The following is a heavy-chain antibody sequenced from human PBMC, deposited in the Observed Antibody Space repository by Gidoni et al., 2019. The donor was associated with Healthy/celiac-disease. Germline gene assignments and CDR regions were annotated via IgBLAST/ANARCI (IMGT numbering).Heavy chain of an antibody. V-gene: IGHV3-7*01. CDR3: ARDGQLGYCSSTSCYLAEGAFDI. Sequence: EVQLVESGGGLVQPGGSLRLSCAASGFPFSSYWMSWVRQAPGKGLEWVANIKQDGSEKYYVDSVKGRFTISRDNAKNSLYLQMNSLRAEDTAVYYCARDGQLGYCSSTSCYLAEGAFDIWGQGTMVTVSS. J-gene: IGHJ3*02. CDR2: IKQDGSEK. CDR1: GFPFSSYW. D-gene: IGHD2-2*01.